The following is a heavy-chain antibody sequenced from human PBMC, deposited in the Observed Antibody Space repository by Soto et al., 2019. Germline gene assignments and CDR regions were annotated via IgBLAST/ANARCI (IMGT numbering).Heavy chain of an antibody. Sequence: QVQLVQSGAEVKKPGASVKVSCKASGYTFTGYYMHWVRQAPAQGLEWMGWINPNSGGTNYAQKFQGEVTMNRDTSISTAYMELSRMRADDKAVYYGGRGRGGGSSIGRYNRFDPWGQGTLVTVSS. CDR2: INPNSGGT. J-gene: IGHJ5*02. D-gene: IGHD6-13*01. V-gene: IGHV1-2*02. CDR1: GYTFTGYY. CDR3: GRGRGGGSSIGRYNRFDP.